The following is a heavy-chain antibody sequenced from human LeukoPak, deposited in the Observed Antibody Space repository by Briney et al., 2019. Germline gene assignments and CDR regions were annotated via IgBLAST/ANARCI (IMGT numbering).Heavy chain of an antibody. J-gene: IGHJ4*02. CDR3: ARVAGSGSLIDY. CDR1: GGSLSSSNW. CDR2: IYPSGST. D-gene: IGHD3-10*01. V-gene: IGHV4-4*03. Sequence: PPETLSLTCAVSGGSLSSSNWWSWVRQPPGKGLEWIGEIYPSGSTNHNPSLKSQVSISVDKSKHQFALKLSAVTAADTVVYYCARVAGSGSLIDYWGQGTLLTVSS.